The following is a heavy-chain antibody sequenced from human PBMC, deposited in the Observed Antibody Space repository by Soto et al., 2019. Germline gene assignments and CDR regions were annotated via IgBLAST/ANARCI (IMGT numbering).Heavy chain of an antibody. CDR1: GFTFSSYG. CDR2: ISYDGSNK. J-gene: IGHJ4*02. CDR3: AKDSRITMIVAPFDY. V-gene: IGHV3-30*18. Sequence: GGSLRLSCAASGFTFSSYGMHWVRQAPSKGLEWVAVISYDGSNKYYADSVKGRFTISRDNSKNTLYLQMNSLRAEDTAVYYCAKDSRITMIVAPFDYWGQGTLVTVSS. D-gene: IGHD3-22*01.